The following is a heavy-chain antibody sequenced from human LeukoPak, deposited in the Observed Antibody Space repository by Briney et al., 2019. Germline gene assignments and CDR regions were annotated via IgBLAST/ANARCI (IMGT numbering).Heavy chain of an antibody. CDR2: IYPGDSDT. D-gene: IGHD3-9*01. V-gene: IGHV5-51*01. Sequence: GESLNISCKGSGYSFTSYWIGWVRQMPGKGLEWMGIIYPGDSDTRYSPSFQGQVTISADKSISTAYLQWSSLKASDTAMYYCARILRYFDWLIDYWGQGTLVTVSS. CDR1: GYSFTSYW. J-gene: IGHJ4*02. CDR3: ARILRYFDWLIDY.